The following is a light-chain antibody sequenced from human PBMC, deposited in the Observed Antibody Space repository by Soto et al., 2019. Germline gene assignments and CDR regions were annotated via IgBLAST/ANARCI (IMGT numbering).Light chain of an antibody. V-gene: IGKV1-5*03. Sequence: DIQMTQSPSTLSASVGDTVIITCRASQSVRTWLAWYQQKPGKVPKLLIYKASSLESGVPSRFSGSGSGTEFTLPISSLQPDDFATYYCQQYNSYSLFTFGPGTKRDI. CDR3: QQYNSYSLFT. CDR2: KAS. CDR1: QSVRTW. J-gene: IGKJ3*01.